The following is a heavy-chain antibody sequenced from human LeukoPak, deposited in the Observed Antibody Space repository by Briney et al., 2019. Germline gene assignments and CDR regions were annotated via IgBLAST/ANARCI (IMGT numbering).Heavy chain of an antibody. CDR1: GGSISSYY. Sequence: PSETLSLTCTVSGGSISSYYWSWIRQPPGKGLEWIGYIYTSGSTNYNPSLKSRVTISVDTSKNQFSLKLSSVTAADTAVYYCARHLERGYADAFDIWGQGTMVTVPS. D-gene: IGHD3-22*01. J-gene: IGHJ3*02. CDR2: IYTSGST. CDR3: ARHLERGYADAFDI. V-gene: IGHV4-4*09.